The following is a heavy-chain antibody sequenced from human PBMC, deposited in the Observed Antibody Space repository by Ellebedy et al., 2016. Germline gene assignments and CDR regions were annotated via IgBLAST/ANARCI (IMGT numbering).Heavy chain of an antibody. J-gene: IGHJ4*02. CDR3: ASHLMVGATTPYGY. D-gene: IGHD1-26*01. Sequence: SETLSLXXTVSGYSISRGYTWAWIRQPPGRGLEWIGSIHHSGSTYYNPSLKSRVTISVDTSKNQFFLKLISVTAADKADYYCASHLMVGATTPYGYWGQGVLVTVSS. CDR1: GYSISRGYT. V-gene: IGHV4-38-2*02. CDR2: IHHSGST.